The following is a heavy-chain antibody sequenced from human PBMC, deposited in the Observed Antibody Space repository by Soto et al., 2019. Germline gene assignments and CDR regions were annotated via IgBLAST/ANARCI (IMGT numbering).Heavy chain of an antibody. J-gene: IGHJ4*02. V-gene: IGHV3-48*01. CDR3: ARDSAVAHFDY. Sequence: GGSLRLSCAASGFTFSSHNMNWVRQAPGKGLEWVSYISTSGTIYYADSVKGRFTISRDNVKNSLYLQMDSLRAEDTAVYYCARDSAVAHFDYWGQGTLVTVSS. D-gene: IGHD6-19*01. CDR1: GFTFSSHN. CDR2: ISTSGTI.